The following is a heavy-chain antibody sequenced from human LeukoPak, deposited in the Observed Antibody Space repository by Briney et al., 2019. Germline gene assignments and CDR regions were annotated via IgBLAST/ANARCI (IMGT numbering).Heavy chain of an antibody. D-gene: IGHD6-19*01. Sequence: ASVKVSCKASGYTFTGYYMYWVRQAPGQGLEWMGAINPSGGSTSYAQKFQGRVTMTRDTSTRTVYMEVNSLRSEDTAVYYCARQGTYSSAIGMGYWGQGTLVTVSS. CDR3: ARQGTYSSAIGMGY. CDR1: GYTFTGYY. V-gene: IGHV1-46*01. J-gene: IGHJ4*02. CDR2: INPSGGST.